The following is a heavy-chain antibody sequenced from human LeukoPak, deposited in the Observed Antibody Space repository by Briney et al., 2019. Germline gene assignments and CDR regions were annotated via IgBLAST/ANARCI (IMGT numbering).Heavy chain of an antibody. Sequence: ASVKVSCKASGYTFTNYGISWIRQAPGQGLEWMGWISAYHGSTKYAPKLLGRVTMTRDTSTNTAYMDLTSLSSDDTAVYYCARAVTIFVNHASGSGAYHYYMDVWGKGTTVTISS. D-gene: IGHD3-10*01. CDR3: ARAVTIFVNHASGSGAYHYYMDV. CDR2: ISAYHGST. J-gene: IGHJ6*03. CDR1: GYTFTNYG. V-gene: IGHV1-18*01.